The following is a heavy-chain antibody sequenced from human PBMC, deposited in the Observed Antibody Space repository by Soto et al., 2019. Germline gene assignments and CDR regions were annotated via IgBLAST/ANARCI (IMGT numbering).Heavy chain of an antibody. D-gene: IGHD6-19*01. J-gene: IGHJ4*02. CDR1: GFTFSGSA. V-gene: IGHV3-73*02. Sequence: EVQLVESGGGLVQPGGSLKLSCAASGFTFSGSAMHWVRQTSGKGLEWVGRIRSKVNSYATAYAASVKGRFTISRDDSKNTAYLQMNSLKTKDTAVYYCTRDSSGWPDWGQGTLVTVSS. CDR2: IRSKVNSYAT. CDR3: TRDSSGWPD.